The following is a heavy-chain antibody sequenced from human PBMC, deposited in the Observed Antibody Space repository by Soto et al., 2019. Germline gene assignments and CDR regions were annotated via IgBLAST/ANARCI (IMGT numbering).Heavy chain of an antibody. D-gene: IGHD1-26*01. V-gene: IGHV4-28*01. J-gene: IGHJ4*02. CDR2: IYYSGTT. CDR1: GYSISSSNW. CDR3: ARREIQGPIDY. Sequence: NPSETLSLTCAVSGYSISSSNWWGWIRQPPGKGLEWIGYIYYSGTTYYNPPLKSRVTMSVDTSKNQFSLKLTSVTAVDTAVYYCARREIQGPIDYWGQGTLVTVSS.